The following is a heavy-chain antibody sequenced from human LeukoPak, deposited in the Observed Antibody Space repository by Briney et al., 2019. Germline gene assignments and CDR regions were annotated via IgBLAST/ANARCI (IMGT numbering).Heavy chain of an antibody. CDR2: ISYDGSNK. V-gene: IGHV3-30-3*01. CDR3: ARDSYPRGGYYFEQVDY. Sequence: PGGSLRLSCAASGFTVSSNYMSWVRQAPGKGLEWVAVISYDGSNKYYADSVKGRFTISRDNSKNTLYLQMNSLRAEDTAVYYCARDSYPRGGYYFEQVDYWGQGTLVTVSS. J-gene: IGHJ4*02. D-gene: IGHD3-22*01. CDR1: GFTVSSNY.